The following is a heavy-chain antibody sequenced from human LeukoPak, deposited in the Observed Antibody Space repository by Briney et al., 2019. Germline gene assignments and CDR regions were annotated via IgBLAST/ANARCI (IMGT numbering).Heavy chain of an antibody. CDR1: GYTFTGHY. CDR3: ARTAEYCSNGVCYFDY. D-gene: IGHD2-8*01. J-gene: IGHJ4*02. V-gene: IGHV1-46*01. Sequence: GASVKVSCKASGYTFTGHYMHWVRQAPGQGLEWMGIIKPSGGSTSYAQKFQGRVTMNRDTSTSTVYMELSSLRSEDMAVYYCARTAEYCSNGVCYFDYWGQGTLVTVSS. CDR2: IKPSGGST.